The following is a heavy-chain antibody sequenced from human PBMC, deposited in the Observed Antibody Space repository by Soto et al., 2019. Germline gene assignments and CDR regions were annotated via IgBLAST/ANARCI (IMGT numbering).Heavy chain of an antibody. J-gene: IGHJ4*02. D-gene: IGHD3-16*01. Sequence: SETLSLTCTVSGGSISSYCWSWIRQPPGKGLEWIGYIYYSGSTNYNPSLKSRVTISVDTSKNQFSLKLSSVTAADTAVYYCARELKRGFDYWGQGTLVTVSS. CDR2: IYYSGST. V-gene: IGHV4-59*01. CDR1: GGSISSYC. CDR3: ARELKRGFDY.